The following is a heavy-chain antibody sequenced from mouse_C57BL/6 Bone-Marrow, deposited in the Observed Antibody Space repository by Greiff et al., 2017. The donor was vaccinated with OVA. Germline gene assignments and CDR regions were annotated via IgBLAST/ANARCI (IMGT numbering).Heavy chain of an antibody. Sequence: QVQLQQSGPGLVQPSQSLSITCTVSGFSLTSYGVHWVRQSPGKGLEWLGVIWRGGSTDYNAAFMSRLGITKDNSKSQVFFKMNSLQADDTAIYYCAKNFFAYWGQGTLVTVSA. V-gene: IGHV2-5*01. CDR3: AKNFFAY. J-gene: IGHJ3*01. CDR1: GFSLTSYG. CDR2: IWRGGST.